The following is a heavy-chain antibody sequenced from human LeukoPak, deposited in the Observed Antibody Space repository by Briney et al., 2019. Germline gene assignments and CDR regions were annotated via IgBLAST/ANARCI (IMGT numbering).Heavy chain of an antibody. CDR2: INAGNGDT. J-gene: IGHJ5*02. Sequence: ASVKVSCKASGHTFTNYAIHWVRQAPGQRLEWMGWINAGNGDTKYSQKFQGRVTLTRDTSASTAYMELSSLRSEDTAVYYCARDPGPIYGDYEKISWFDPWGRGTLVTVSS. V-gene: IGHV1-3*01. D-gene: IGHD4-17*01. CDR3: ARDPGPIYGDYEKISWFDP. CDR1: GHTFTNYA.